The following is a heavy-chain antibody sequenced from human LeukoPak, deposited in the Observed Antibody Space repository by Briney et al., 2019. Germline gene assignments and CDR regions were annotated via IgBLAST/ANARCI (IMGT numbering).Heavy chain of an antibody. D-gene: IGHD6-13*01. CDR2: IKQDGSEK. J-gene: IGHJ3*02. CDR3: ARDSEKSSSFAFDI. V-gene: IGHV3-7*01. Sequence: PGGSLRLSCAASGFTLSSYWMSWVRQAPGKGLEWVANIKQDGSEKYYVDSVMGRFAVSRDNAENSLYLQINSLRAEDTAVYFCARDSEKSSSFAFDIWGQGTMVTVSS. CDR1: GFTLSSYW.